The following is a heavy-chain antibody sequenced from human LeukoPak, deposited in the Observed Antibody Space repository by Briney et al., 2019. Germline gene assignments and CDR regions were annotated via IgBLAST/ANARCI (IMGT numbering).Heavy chain of an antibody. J-gene: IGHJ6*03. V-gene: IGHV4-59*01. Sequence: SETLSLTCTVSGGSISSYYWSWIRQPPGKGLEWIGYIYYSGSTNYNPSLKSRVTISVDTSKNQFSLKLSSVTAADTAVYYCARVTAAAGGYYMDVWGKGTTVTVPS. CDR2: IYYSGST. D-gene: IGHD6-13*01. CDR3: ARVTAAAGGYYMDV. CDR1: GGSISSYY.